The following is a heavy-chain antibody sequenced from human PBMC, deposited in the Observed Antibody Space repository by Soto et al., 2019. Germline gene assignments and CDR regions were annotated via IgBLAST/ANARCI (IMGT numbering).Heavy chain of an antibody. J-gene: IGHJ4*02. CDR3: ARVDDASGWSLGDFDY. Sequence: SVKVSRKASGYTFTSYVMQWVRQAPGQRLEWMGWINAGNGNTKYSQKFQGRVTITRDTSTSTAYMELRSLRSDDTAVYYCARVDDASGWSLGDFDYWGQGTLVTSPQ. CDR1: GYTFTSYV. CDR2: INAGNGNT. V-gene: IGHV1-3*01. D-gene: IGHD6-19*01.